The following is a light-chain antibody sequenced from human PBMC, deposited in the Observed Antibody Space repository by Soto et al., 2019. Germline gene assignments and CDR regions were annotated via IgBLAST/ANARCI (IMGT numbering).Light chain of an antibody. CDR3: QQYTSPPWT. CDR2: GVS. CDR1: QSVPGNY. V-gene: IGKV3-20*01. Sequence: EIVLTQSPGTLSLSPGERATLSCRASQSVPGNYLAWLQQKPGQAPRVLIYGVSMRATGIPDRFSGSGSGTDFSLTISRLEPEDFAVYFCQQYTSPPWTLGQGTKVESK. J-gene: IGKJ1*01.